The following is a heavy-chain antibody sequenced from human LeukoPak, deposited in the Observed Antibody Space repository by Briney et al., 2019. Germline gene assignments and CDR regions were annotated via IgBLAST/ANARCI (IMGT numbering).Heavy chain of an antibody. CDR2: IYYSGST. D-gene: IGHD3-22*01. Sequence: SETLSLTCTVSVGSISSCYGSWIRQPPQKALEWIGYIYYSGSTKYNPSLKSRITISVDTFKNQFSLKLSSVTAADTAVYYCARDLYYYDSSGYYYRYFDYWGQGTLVTVSS. J-gene: IGHJ4*02. CDR1: VGSISSCY. V-gene: IGHV4-59*01. CDR3: ARDLYYYDSSGYYYRYFDY.